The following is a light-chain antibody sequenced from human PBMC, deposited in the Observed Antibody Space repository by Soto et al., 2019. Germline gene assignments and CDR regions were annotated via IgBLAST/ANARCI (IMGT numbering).Light chain of an antibody. J-gene: IGLJ2*01. CDR2: DVS. V-gene: IGLV2-14*01. CDR1: GSDVGGYNY. CDR3: SSYTSASTPVV. Sequence: QSALTQPASVSGSPGQSITISCTGTGSDVGGYNYVSWYQQHPGKAPKVMIYDVSNRPSGVSNRFSGSKSGNTASPTISGLQAEDEADYYCSSYTSASTPVVFGGGTKLTVL.